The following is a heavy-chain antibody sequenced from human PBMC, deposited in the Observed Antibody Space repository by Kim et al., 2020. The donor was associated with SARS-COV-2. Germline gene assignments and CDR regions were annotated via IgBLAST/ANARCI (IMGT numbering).Heavy chain of an antibody. CDR3: ARGDYYDFWSGYYTRGGTYYYYYGMDV. CDR2: IYPGDSDT. V-gene: IGHV5-51*01. D-gene: IGHD3-3*01. J-gene: IGHJ6*02. Sequence: GESLKISCKGSGYSFTSYWIGWVRQMPGKGLEWMGIIYPGDSDTRYSPSFQGQVTISADKSISTAYLQWSSLKASDTAMYYCARGDYYDFWSGYYTRGGTYYYYYGMDVWGQGTTVTVSS. CDR1: GYSFTSYW.